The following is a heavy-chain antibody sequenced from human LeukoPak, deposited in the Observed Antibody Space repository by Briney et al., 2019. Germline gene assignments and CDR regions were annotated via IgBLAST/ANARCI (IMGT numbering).Heavy chain of an antibody. CDR2: ISWNSGSI. CDR1: GFPFDDYA. Sequence: PGRSLRLSCAASGFPFDDYAMHWVRQAPGKGLEWVSGISWNSGSIGYADSVKGRFTISRDNSKNTLYLQMNSLRAEDTAVNYCARDRPDYDSSGYFDYWGQGTLVTVSS. J-gene: IGHJ4*02. CDR3: ARDRPDYDSSGYFDY. V-gene: IGHV3-9*01. D-gene: IGHD3-22*01.